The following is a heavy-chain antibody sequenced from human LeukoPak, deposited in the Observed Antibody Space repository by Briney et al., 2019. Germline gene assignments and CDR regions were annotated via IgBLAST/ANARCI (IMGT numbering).Heavy chain of an antibody. D-gene: IGHD3-22*01. CDR2: IYPGDSDT. CDR1: GCSFTSYW. CDR3: ARRYYYDSSGAFDY. V-gene: IGHV5-51*01. Sequence: GESLKISCKSSGCSFTSYWIGWVRQMPGKGLEWMGIIYPGDSDTRYSPSFQGQVTISADKSISTAYLQWSSLKASDTAMYYCARRYYYDSSGAFDYWGQGTLVTVSS. J-gene: IGHJ4*02.